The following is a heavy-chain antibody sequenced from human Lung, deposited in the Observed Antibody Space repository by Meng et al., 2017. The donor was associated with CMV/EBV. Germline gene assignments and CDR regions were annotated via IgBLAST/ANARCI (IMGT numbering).Heavy chain of an antibody. CDR2: ISPDGSNK. CDR1: GFTFIDYT. D-gene: IGHD3-10*02. CDR3: ARDMFAWAVPATPFEY. Sequence: GGSLRLSCSGSGFTFIDYTLHWVRQAPGKGLEWVALISPDGSNKYYADSVKGRFAVSRDNSKNTLYLQMNSLRPEDTAVYYCARDMFAWAVPATPFEYWGQGXLVTVSS. V-gene: IGHV3-30*09. J-gene: IGHJ4*02.